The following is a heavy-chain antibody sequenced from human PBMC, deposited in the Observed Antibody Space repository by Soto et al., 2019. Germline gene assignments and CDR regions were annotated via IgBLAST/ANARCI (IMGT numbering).Heavy chain of an antibody. CDR3: ARDSITMVRGVMWY. CDR1: GGTFSSYA. D-gene: IGHD3-10*01. J-gene: IGHJ4*02. Sequence: SVKVSCKASGGTFSSYAISWVRQAPGQGLEWMGGIIPIFGTANYAQKFQGRVTITADESTSTAYMELSSLRSEDTAVYYCARDSITMVRGVMWYWGQGTLVTVSS. CDR2: IIPIFGTA. V-gene: IGHV1-69*13.